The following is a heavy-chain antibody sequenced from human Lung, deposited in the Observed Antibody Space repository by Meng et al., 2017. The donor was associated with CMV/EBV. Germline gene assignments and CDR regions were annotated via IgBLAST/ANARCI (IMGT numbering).Heavy chain of an antibody. CDR2: ISAYNGNT. J-gene: IGHJ4*02. CDR1: GYTFTNYG. CDR3: ARVEVGITSGDY. V-gene: IGHV1-18*01. D-gene: IGHD1-26*01. Sequence: QGQLGQSGGEVKKPGASVKVSCKASGYTFTNYGITWARQAPGQGLEWMGWISAYNGNTNYAQTLQGRLTMTTDTSTSTAYMELRSLRSDDTAVYYCARVEVGITSGDYWGQGTLVTVSS.